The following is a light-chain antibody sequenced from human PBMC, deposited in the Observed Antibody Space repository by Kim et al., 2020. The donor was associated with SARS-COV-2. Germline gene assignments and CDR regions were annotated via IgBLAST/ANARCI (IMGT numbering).Light chain of an antibody. V-gene: IGLV3-19*01. Sequence: LGQTVRITCQGGSLRSYYASWYQQKPGQAPVLVIYGKNNRPSGIPDRFSGSSSGNTASLTITGAQAEDEADYYCNSRDSSGNHYVFGTGTKVTVL. CDR3: NSRDSSGNHYV. J-gene: IGLJ1*01. CDR1: SLRSYY. CDR2: GKN.